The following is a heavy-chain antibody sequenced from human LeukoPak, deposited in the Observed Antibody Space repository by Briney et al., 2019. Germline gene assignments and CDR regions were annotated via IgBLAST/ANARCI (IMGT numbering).Heavy chain of an antibody. J-gene: IGHJ4*02. V-gene: IGHV1-46*01. CDR2: INPSGGST. D-gene: IGHD6-19*01. Sequence: ASVKVSCKASGYTFTSYYMHWVRQAPGQGLEWMGIINPSGGSTSYAQKFQGRVTMTRDTSTSTVYMELSSLRSEDMAVYYCARVGAVAGLDYWGQGTLVTVSS. CDR3: ARVGAVAGLDY. CDR1: GYTFTSYY.